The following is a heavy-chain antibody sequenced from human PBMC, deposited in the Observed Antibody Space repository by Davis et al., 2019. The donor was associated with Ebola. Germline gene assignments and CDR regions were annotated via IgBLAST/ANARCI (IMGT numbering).Heavy chain of an antibody. CDR3: ARRSFRWLQPIDAFDI. Sequence: HTGGSLRLSCAASGFTFSSYWMHWVRQAPGKGLVWVSRINSDGSRTSYADSVKGRFTISRDNAKNSLYLQMNSLRAEDTAVYYCARRSFRWLQPIDAFDIWGQGTMVTVSS. V-gene: IGHV3-74*01. CDR1: GFTFSSYW. J-gene: IGHJ3*02. CDR2: INSDGSRT. D-gene: IGHD5-24*01.